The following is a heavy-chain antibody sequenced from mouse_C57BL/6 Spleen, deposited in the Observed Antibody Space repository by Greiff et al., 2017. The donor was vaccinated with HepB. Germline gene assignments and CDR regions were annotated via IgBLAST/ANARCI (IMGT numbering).Heavy chain of an antibody. CDR2: IRNKANGYTT. CDR3: ARYNYGSSPNWYFDV. J-gene: IGHJ1*03. V-gene: IGHV7-3*01. CDR1: GFTFTDYY. Sequence: EVQGVESGGGLVQPGGSLSLSCAASGFTFTDYYMSWVRQPPGKALEWLGFIRNKANGYTTEYSASVKGRFTISRDNSQSILYLQMNALRAEDSATYYCARYNYGSSPNWYFDVWGTGTTVTVSS. D-gene: IGHD1-1*01.